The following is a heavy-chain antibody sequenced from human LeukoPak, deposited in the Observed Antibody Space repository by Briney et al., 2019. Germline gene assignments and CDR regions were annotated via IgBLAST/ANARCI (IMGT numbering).Heavy chain of an antibody. D-gene: IGHD3-22*01. CDR2: ISAYNGNT. CDR3: ARVNFEAYYYDSSGYYPDY. J-gene: IGHJ4*02. Sequence: ASVKVSCKASGYTFTSYGISWVRQAPGQGLEWMGWISAYNGNTNYAQKLQGRVTMITDTSTSTAYMELRSLRSDDTAVYYCARVNFEAYYYDSSGYYPDYWGQGTLVTVSS. V-gene: IGHV1-18*01. CDR1: GYTFTSYG.